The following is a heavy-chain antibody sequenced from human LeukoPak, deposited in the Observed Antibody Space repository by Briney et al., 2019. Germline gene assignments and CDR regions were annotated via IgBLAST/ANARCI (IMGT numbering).Heavy chain of an antibody. J-gene: IGHJ4*02. CDR1: GGSFSGYY. V-gene: IGHV4-34*01. Sequence: SETLSLTCAVYGGSFSGYYWSWIRQPPGKGLEWIGEINHSGSTNYNPSLKSRVTISVDTSKNQFSLKLSSVTAADTAVYYCARRALRVRFWTNYFDYWGQGTLVTVSS. CDR2: INHSGST. D-gene: IGHD3/OR15-3a*01. CDR3: ARRALRVRFWTNYFDY.